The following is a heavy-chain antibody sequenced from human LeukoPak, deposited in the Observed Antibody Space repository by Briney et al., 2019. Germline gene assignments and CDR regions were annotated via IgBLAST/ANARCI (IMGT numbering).Heavy chain of an antibody. V-gene: IGHV3-23*01. D-gene: IGHD5-12*01. J-gene: IGHJ4*02. CDR1: GFTFSSYA. Sequence: PGGSLRLSCAASGFTFSSYAMSWVRQAPGKGLEWVSSIDASGGSTYYADSVKGRFTISRDNSKNTLYLQMNSLRAEDTAVYYCAKGKVATITDFDYWGQGTLVTVSS. CDR3: AKGKVATITDFDY. CDR2: IDASGGST.